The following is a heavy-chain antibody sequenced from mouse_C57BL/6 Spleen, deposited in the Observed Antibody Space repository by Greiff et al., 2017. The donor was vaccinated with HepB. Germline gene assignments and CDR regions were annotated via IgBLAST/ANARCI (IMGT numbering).Heavy chain of an antibody. CDR3: ANNYDYDGYFDY. D-gene: IGHD2-4*01. CDR1: GYTFTSYW. Sequence: QVQLQQPGAELVKPGASVKMSCKASGYTFTSYWITWVKQRPGQGLEWIGDIYPGSGSTNYNEKFKGKATLTVDTSSSTAYMQLSSLTSEDSAVYYCANNYDYDGYFDYWGQGTTLTVSS. J-gene: IGHJ2*01. V-gene: IGHV1-55*01. CDR2: IYPGSGST.